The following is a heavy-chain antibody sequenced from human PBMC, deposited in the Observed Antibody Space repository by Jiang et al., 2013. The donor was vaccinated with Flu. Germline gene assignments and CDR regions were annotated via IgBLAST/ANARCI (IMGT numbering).Heavy chain of an antibody. J-gene: IGHJ4*02. Sequence: SYAMNWVRQAPGKGLEWVSSISSKGDIKNYADSVKGRFTISRDESSRTVYLQMNSLRAEDTAIYYCAKNKIYADSWGQGTLVTVSS. CDR1: SYA. D-gene: IGHD3-16*01. V-gene: IGHV3-23*01. CDR2: ISSKGDIK. CDR3: AKNKIYADS.